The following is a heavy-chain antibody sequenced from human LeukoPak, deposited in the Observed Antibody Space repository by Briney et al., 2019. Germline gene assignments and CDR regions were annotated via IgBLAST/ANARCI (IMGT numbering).Heavy chain of an antibody. CDR3: TTPGDSGWYNH. CDR1: GFTFSNYA. D-gene: IGHD6-19*01. Sequence: GGSLRLSCAATGFTFSNYAMSWVRQAPGKGLEWVSVISRNGAHPYYIDSVRDRFTVSGDNSKNIMYLQMNSLRAEDAALYYCTTPGDSGWYNHWGQGTLVTVSS. CDR2: ISRNGAHP. V-gene: IGHV3-23*01. J-gene: IGHJ4*02.